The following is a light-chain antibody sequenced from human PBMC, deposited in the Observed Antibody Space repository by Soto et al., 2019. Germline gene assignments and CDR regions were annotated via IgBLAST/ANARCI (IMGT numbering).Light chain of an antibody. CDR1: QSVSSSY. CDR2: GAS. V-gene: IGKV3-20*01. J-gene: IGKJ4*01. CDR3: QQYGSSPRVT. Sequence: EIVLTQSPGTLSLSPGERATLSCRASQSVSSSYLAWYQQKPGQAPRLLIYGASSRATGIPDRFSGSGSGTAFTLTIRRLEPEDFAVYYCQQYGSSPRVTFGGGTKVEIK.